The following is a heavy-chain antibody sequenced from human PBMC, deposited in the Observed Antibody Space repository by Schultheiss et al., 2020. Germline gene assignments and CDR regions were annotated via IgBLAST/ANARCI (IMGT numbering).Heavy chain of an antibody. J-gene: IGHJ6*02. CDR3: ARDFGGDYVPYYYGMDV. D-gene: IGHD4-17*01. CDR2: INPSGGST. V-gene: IGHV1-46*01. Sequence: ASVKVSCKASEYTFSSYYMHWVRQAPGQGLEWMGLINPSGGSTTYAQKFQGRVTITADESTSTAYMELSSLRSEDTALYYCARDFGGDYVPYYYGMDVWGQGTTVTVSS. CDR1: EYTFSSYY.